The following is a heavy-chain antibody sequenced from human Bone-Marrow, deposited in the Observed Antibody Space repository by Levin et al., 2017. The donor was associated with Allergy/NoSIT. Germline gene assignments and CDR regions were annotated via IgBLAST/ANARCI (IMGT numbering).Heavy chain of an antibody. V-gene: IGHV1-46*04. CDR2: INPSGGYT. J-gene: IGHJ4*02. CDR1: GYTFTNYF. D-gene: IGHD1-20*01. Sequence: ASVKVSCTASGYTFTNYFIHWLRQAPGQGLEWMGMINPSGGYTSYSQKLQGRVTMTRDTSTRTVYMDLRSLTSDDTAVFYCARADNWKPFDYWGQGTLVTVSS. CDR3: ARADNWKPFDY.